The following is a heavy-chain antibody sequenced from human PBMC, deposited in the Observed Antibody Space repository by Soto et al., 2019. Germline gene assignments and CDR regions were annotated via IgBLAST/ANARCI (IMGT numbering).Heavy chain of an antibody. J-gene: IGHJ6*02. CDR1: AFTFSSYA. CDR2: ISGSGGST. CDR3: AKEKGVATAIRYYYGMDV. Sequence: PGGSLRLSCAASAFTFSSYAMNWVRQAPGKGLEWVSAISGSGGSTYYADSVKGRVTISRDNSKNTLYLQMNSLRAEDTALYYCAKEKGVATAIRYYYGMDVWGQGTTVTVSS. D-gene: IGHD2-21*02. V-gene: IGHV3-23*01.